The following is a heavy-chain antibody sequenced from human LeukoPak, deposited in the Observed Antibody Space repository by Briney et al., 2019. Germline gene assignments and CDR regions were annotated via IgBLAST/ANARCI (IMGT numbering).Heavy chain of an antibody. Sequence: SETLSLTCTVSGYSISSGYYWGWIRHPPGKGLEWIGSIYHSGSTYYNPSLKSRVTISVDTSNNQLSLKLSSVTAAHTAVYYCARQIPASGGSGSHLDYWGQGTLVTVSS. D-gene: IGHD3-10*01. CDR1: GYSISSGYY. V-gene: IGHV4-38-2*02. CDR3: ARQIPASGGSGSHLDY. CDR2: IYHSGST. J-gene: IGHJ4*02.